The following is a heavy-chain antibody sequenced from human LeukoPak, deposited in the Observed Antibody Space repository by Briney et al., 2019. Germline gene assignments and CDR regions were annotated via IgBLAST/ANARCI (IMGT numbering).Heavy chain of an antibody. CDR2: IKQDGSEK. D-gene: IGHD6-13*01. CDR3: ARANKYSSSWYVYYYYYYMDV. Sequence: PGGSLRLSCAASGFTFSSYWMSWVHQAPGKGLEWVANIKQDGSEKYYVDSVKGRFTISRDNAKNSLYLQMNSLRAEDTAVYYCARANKYSSSWYVYYYYYYMDVWGKGTTVTISS. J-gene: IGHJ6*03. V-gene: IGHV3-7*01. CDR1: GFTFSSYW.